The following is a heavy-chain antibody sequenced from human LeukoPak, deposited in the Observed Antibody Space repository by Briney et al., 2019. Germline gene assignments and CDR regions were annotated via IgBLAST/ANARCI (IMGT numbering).Heavy chain of an antibody. CDR3: AREGYSSGARDY. CDR1: GYTFTGYY. V-gene: IGHV1-2*02. J-gene: IGHJ4*02. D-gene: IGHD6-19*01. Sequence: ASVKVSCKAAGYTFTGYYMHWERQAPGQGLEWMGWIKPNSGGTNYAQKFQGRVTMTRDTSISSAYVELSRLRSDDTAVYYCAREGYSSGARDYWGQGTLVTVSS. CDR2: IKPNSGGT.